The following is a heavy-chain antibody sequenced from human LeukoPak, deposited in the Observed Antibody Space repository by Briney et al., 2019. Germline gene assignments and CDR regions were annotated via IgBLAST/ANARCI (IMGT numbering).Heavy chain of an antibody. CDR3: ARDFEDSSGYRYYFDY. CDR2: ISSSSSYI. Sequence: SGGSLRLSCAASGFTFTTYAMTWVRQAPGKGLEWVSSISSSSSYIYYADSVKGRFTISRDNAKNSLYLQMNSLRAEDTAVYYCARDFEDSSGYRYYFDYWGQGTLVTVSS. J-gene: IGHJ4*02. CDR1: GFTFTTYA. V-gene: IGHV3-21*01. D-gene: IGHD3-22*01.